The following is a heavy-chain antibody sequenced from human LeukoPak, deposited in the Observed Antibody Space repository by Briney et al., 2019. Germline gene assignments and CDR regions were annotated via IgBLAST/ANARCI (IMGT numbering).Heavy chain of an antibody. CDR2: FSAYNGNT. Sequence: ASVKVSCKASGYTFTSYAISWVRQAPGQGLEWMGWFSAYNGNTNYAQMLQGRVTMTTDTSTSIAYMELRSLRSDDTAVYYCARDLADFWSDYSTGDYWGQGTLVTVSS. J-gene: IGHJ4*02. CDR3: ARDLADFWSDYSTGDY. D-gene: IGHD3-3*01. V-gene: IGHV1-18*01. CDR1: GYTFTSYA.